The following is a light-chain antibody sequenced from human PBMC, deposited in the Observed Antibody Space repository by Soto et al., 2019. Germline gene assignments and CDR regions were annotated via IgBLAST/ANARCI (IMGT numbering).Light chain of an antibody. Sequence: EIVMTQSPATLSVSPGERAALSCRASQSVRSNLAWYQQKPGQAPRLLIYGASPSATGIPARFSGSGSGTEFTLTISSLQSEDFAIYYCQQYDDWPYTFGQGTKLEIK. CDR1: QSVRSN. V-gene: IGKV3-15*01. J-gene: IGKJ2*01. CDR3: QQYDDWPYT. CDR2: GAS.